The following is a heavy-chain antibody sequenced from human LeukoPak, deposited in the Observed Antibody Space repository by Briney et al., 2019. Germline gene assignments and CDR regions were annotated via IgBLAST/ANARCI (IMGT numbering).Heavy chain of an antibody. CDR1: GYTFTSYY. D-gene: IGHD2-2*01. CDR3: ASSVVVPAAARGAFDI. J-gene: IGHJ3*02. CDR2: INPNGRST. V-gene: IGHV1-46*03. Sequence: ASVKVSFKASGYTFTSYYMHWVRQAPGQGLEWMGIINPNGRSTSYAQKFQGRVSMTRDMSTSTDYMDLSRLRSEDTGVYYCASSVVVPAAARGAFDIWGQGRMVTVCS.